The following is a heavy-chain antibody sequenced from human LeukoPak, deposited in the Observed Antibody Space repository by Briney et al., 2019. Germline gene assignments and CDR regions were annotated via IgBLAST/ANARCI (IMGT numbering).Heavy chain of an antibody. V-gene: IGHV4-39*01. CDR1: GGSISSSSYY. J-gene: IGHJ1*01. Sequence: SETLSLTCTVSGGSISSSSYYWGWLRQPPGKGLEWIGSIYYSGSTYYNPSLKSRVTISVDTSKNQFSLKLSSVTAADTAVYYCARGEWDIVVVPAPFQHWGQGTLVTVSS. CDR3: ARGEWDIVVVPAPFQH. D-gene: IGHD2-2*01. CDR2: IYYSGST.